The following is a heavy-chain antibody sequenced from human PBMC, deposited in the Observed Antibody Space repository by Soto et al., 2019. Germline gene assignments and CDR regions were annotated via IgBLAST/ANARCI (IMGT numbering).Heavy chain of an antibody. D-gene: IGHD2-2*01. CDR2: IFYSGST. J-gene: IGHJ5*02. CDR3: ARVPDR. Sequence: SSETLSLTCTVSGDSVSSGSYYWSWIRQPPGKGLEWIGYIFYSGSTDYNPSLKSRVTISVDRSKNQFSLKLSSVTAADTAVYYCARVPDRWGQGTLVTVSS. V-gene: IGHV4-61*01. CDR1: GDSVSSGSYY.